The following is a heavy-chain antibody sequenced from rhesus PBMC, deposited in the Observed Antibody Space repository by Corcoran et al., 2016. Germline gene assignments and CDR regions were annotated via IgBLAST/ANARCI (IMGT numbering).Heavy chain of an antibody. CDR2: VETEDGEA. CDR3: ATSGGATYYFDY. V-gene: IGHV1-111*02. CDR1: GYTFTHYY. J-gene: IGHJ4*01. D-gene: IGHD6-25*01. Sequence: EVQLVQSGAEVKKPGASVKISCKASGYTFTHYYLPWLRQAHGTGLEWMGWVETEDGEAIHAQKSQDIVTITADTSNDTADMELSSMRSEDTAVYYCATSGGATYYFDYWGQGVLVTVSS.